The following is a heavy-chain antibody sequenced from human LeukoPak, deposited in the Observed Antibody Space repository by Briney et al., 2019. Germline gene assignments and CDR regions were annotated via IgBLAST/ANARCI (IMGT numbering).Heavy chain of an antibody. V-gene: IGHV5-10-1*01. Sequence: GESLQISCQGSGFRFNSYWIGWARQMPGKGLEWMGRIVPSDSYTNYSPSFQGHVNISADKSISTAYLQWSRLKASDTAMYYCARRALPPAYCGGDCFDAFDIWGQGTMVTVSS. J-gene: IGHJ3*02. CDR1: GFRFNSYW. D-gene: IGHD2-21*02. CDR3: ARRALPPAYCGGDCFDAFDI. CDR2: IVPSDSYT.